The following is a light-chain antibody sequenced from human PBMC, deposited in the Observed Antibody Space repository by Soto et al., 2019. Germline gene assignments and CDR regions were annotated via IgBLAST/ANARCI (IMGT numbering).Light chain of an antibody. CDR1: SGSIASNY. CDR2: EDN. V-gene: IGLV6-57*03. J-gene: IGLJ2*01. CDR3: QSYDSSKGV. Sequence: NFMLTQPHSVSESPGKTVTISCTRSSGSIASNYVQWYQQRPGSAPTTVIYEDNQRPSGVPDRFSGSIDSSSNSASLTISGLKTEDEADYYWQSYDSSKGVFGGGTQLTVL.